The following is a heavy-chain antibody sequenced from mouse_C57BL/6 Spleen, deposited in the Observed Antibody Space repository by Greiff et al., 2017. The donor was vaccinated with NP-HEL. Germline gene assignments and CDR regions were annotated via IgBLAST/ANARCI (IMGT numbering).Heavy chain of an antibody. CDR3: TTYLDYYGSSLDY. CDR2: IDPENGDT. CDR1: GFNIKDVY. D-gene: IGHD1-1*01. Sequence: VQLQQSGAELVRPGASVKLSCTASGFNIKDVYMHWVKQRPEQGLEWIGWIDPENGDTEYASKFQGKATITADTSSNTAYLQLSSLTSEDTAVYYCTTYLDYYGSSLDYWGQGTTLTVSS. V-gene: IGHV14-4*01. J-gene: IGHJ2*01.